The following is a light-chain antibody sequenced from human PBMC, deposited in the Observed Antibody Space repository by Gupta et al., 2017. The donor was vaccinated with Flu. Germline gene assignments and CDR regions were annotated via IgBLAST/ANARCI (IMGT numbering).Light chain of an antibody. V-gene: IGKV1-17*01. CDR1: QGIGND. CDR2: TAS. Sequence: DIQMTQSPSSLSASVGDRITTTCQASQGIGNDLGWYQQKPGKAPKRLIFTASSLESGVPPRFTGRGSGTEFTLTISGLQPEDFATYYCLQHNKYPLTFGGGTKVEIK. J-gene: IGKJ4*01. CDR3: LQHNKYPLT.